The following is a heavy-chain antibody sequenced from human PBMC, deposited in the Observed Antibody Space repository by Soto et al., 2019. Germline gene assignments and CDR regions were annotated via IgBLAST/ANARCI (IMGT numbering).Heavy chain of an antibody. D-gene: IGHD6-13*01. CDR1: GFTFSSDW. J-gene: IGHJ4*02. CDR3: ARRYSSSWSSYYFDY. V-gene: IGHV3-74*01. Sequence: GGSLRLSCAASGFTFSSDWMHWVRQAPGKGLVWVSRINTDGSSTSYADSVKGRFTISRDNAKNTLYLQMNSLRAEDTAVYYCARRYSSSWSSYYFDYWGQGTLVTVSS. CDR2: INTDGSST.